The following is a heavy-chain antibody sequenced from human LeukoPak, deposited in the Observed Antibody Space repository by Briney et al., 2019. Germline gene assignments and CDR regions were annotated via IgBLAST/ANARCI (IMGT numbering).Heavy chain of an antibody. D-gene: IGHD3-10*01. Sequence: PGGSLRLSCAASGFTFSSYWMSWVRQAPGKGLEWVANIKQDGSEKYYVDSVKGRFTISRDNAKNSLYLQMNSLRAEDTAVYYCASLVYDSGSGSYYEYWGQGTLVTVSS. CDR2: IKQDGSEK. J-gene: IGHJ4*02. V-gene: IGHV3-7*01. CDR1: GFTFSSYW. CDR3: ASLVYDSGSGSYYEY.